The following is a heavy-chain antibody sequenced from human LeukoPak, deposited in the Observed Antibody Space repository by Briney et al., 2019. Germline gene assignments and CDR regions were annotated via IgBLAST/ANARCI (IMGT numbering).Heavy chain of an antibody. J-gene: IGHJ6*03. CDR2: LYTNDNT. CDR3: ARGVVTDDYYMDV. V-gene: IGHV4-61*02. D-gene: IGHD2-21*02. CDR1: GGSITSGRYY. Sequence: SETLSLTCSVSGGSITSGRYYWTWIRQPAGKGLEWIGRLYTNDNTNYDPSLESRVSISVGTSKSQFCLQLTSVTAADTAVYFCARGVVTDDYYMDVWGKGITVFVSS.